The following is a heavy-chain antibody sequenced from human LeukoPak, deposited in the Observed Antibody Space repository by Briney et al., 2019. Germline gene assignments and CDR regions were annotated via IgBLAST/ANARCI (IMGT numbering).Heavy chain of an antibody. J-gene: IGHJ4*02. V-gene: IGHV6-1*01. CDR3: ARGRASAFDY. D-gene: IGHD6-13*01. Sequence: SQTFSLTCVISGDSLSSSGDAWNWIRQSPSGRLEWLGRTYQRSKWSSDYALSVRSRITVDPDTSKNQFSLQLYSVTPEDTAVYYCARGRASAFDYWDQGTLVTVSS. CDR1: GDSLSSSGDA. CDR2: TYQRSKWSS.